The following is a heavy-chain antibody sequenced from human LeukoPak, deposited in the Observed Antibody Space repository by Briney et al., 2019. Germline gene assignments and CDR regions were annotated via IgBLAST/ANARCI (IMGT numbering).Heavy chain of an antibody. V-gene: IGHV1-2*02. CDR2: INPNSGGT. Sequence: ASVKVSCKASGYTFTGYYMHWVRQAPGQGLEWMGWINPNSGGTNYAQKFQGRVTMTRDTSISTAYMELSRLRSDDTAVYYCASLGASTEYYYDSSGYQLDYWGQGTLVTVSS. D-gene: IGHD3-22*01. CDR1: GYTFTGYY. J-gene: IGHJ4*02. CDR3: ASLGASTEYYYDSSGYQLDY.